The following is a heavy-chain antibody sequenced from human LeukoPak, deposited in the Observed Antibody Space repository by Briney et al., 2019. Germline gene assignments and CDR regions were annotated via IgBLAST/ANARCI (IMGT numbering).Heavy chain of an antibody. CDR2: TSVYNGNT. Sequence: GSVKVSCKASGYNFSSYGIIWARQTPGQGLEWMGRTSVYNGNTKYALKLQGRVTMTTDTSTSTAYMELRSLRSDDTAVYYCARDDEGFDPWGQGTLVTVSS. J-gene: IGHJ5*02. CDR1: GYNFSSYG. V-gene: IGHV1-18*04. CDR3: ARDDEGFDP.